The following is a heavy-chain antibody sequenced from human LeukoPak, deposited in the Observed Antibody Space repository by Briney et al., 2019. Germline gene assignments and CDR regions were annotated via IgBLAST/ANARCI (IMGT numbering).Heavy chain of an antibody. CDR1: GFTFSSYA. CDR3: ARDSSRIADLDAFDI. J-gene: IGHJ3*02. D-gene: IGHD6-13*01. Sequence: AGGSLRLSCAASGFTFSSYAMHWVRQAPGKGLEWVAVISYDGSNKYYADSVKGRFTISRDNSKNTLYLQMNSLRAEDTAVYYCARDSSRIADLDAFDIWGQGTKVTVSS. V-gene: IGHV3-30-3*01. CDR2: ISYDGSNK.